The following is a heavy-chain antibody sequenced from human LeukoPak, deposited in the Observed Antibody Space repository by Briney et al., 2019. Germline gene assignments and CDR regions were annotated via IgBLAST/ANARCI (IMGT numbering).Heavy chain of an antibody. CDR2: IYYSGST. J-gene: IGHJ3*02. D-gene: IGHD2-15*01. Sequence: SETLSLTCTVSGGSISSYYWSWIRQPPGKGLEWIGYIYYSGSTNYNPSLKSRVTISVDTSKNQFSLKLSSVTAADTAVYSCARGKGGSLSAFDIWGQGTMLTVSS. CDR3: ARGKGGSLSAFDI. CDR1: GGSISSYY. V-gene: IGHV4-59*01.